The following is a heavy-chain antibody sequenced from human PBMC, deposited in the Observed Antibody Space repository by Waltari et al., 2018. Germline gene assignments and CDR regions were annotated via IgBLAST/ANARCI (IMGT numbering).Heavy chain of an antibody. CDR1: GFILSRYS. CDR2: ISSGSSYI. Sequence: EMQLLESGGGLVKPGESLRLSCAASGFILSRYSLNWVRQAPGKGLEWVASISSGSSYIYYADSMRGRFTISRDDANNSVFLQLNGLRVEDTAVYYCARSLRDGSSYPDPIVFDFWGQGNLVTVSS. D-gene: IGHD2-15*01. J-gene: IGHJ4*02. V-gene: IGHV3-21*01. CDR3: ARSLRDGSSYPDPIVFDF.